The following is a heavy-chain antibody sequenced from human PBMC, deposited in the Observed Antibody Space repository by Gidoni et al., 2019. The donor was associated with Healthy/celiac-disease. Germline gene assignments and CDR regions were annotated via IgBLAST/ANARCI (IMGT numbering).Heavy chain of an antibody. J-gene: IGHJ6*02. CDR1: GSSFSSYA. D-gene: IGHD2-2*01. V-gene: IGHV3-30-3*01. CDR2: ISYDGSNK. CDR3: AREGGPAAISYGMDV. Sequence: QVQLVASGGGVVQPGRSLLLSCSASGSSFSSYAMHWVRQAPGKGLEWWAVISYDGSNKYYANSVKGRFTISRDNSKNTLYLQMNSLRAEDTAVYYCAREGGPAAISYGMDVWGQGTTVTVSS.